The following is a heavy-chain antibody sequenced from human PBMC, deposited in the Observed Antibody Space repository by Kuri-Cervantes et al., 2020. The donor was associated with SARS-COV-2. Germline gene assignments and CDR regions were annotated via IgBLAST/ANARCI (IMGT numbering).Heavy chain of an antibody. D-gene: IGHD2-15*01. Sequence: GESLKISCAASGFTFSSYSMNWVRQAPGKGLEWVSSISSSSSYIYYADSVKGRFTISRDNAKNSLYLQMNSLRAEDTAVYYCARDLVVVAATPDYYYYGMDVWGQGTTVTVSS. CDR2: ISSSSSYI. CDR3: ARDLVVVAATPDYYYYGMDV. CDR1: GFTFSSYS. J-gene: IGHJ6*02. V-gene: IGHV3-21*03.